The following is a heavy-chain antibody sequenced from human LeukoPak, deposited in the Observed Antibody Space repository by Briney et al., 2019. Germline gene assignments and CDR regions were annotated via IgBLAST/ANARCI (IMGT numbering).Heavy chain of an antibody. CDR2: INPNSGGT. J-gene: IGHJ6*02. D-gene: IGHD3-3*01. Sequence: GASVKVSCKASGYTFTGYYMHWVRQAPGQGLEWMGWINPNSGGTNYAQKFQGRVTMTRDTSISTAYMELSRLRSDDTAVYYCAREGVAIFGVVTYYYYGMDVWGQGTTVTVSS. CDR3: AREGVAIFGVVTYYYYGMDV. V-gene: IGHV1-2*02. CDR1: GYTFTGYY.